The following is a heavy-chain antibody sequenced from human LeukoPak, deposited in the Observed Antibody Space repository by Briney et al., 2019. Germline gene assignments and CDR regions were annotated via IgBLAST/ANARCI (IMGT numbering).Heavy chain of an antibody. CDR2: IYSSGST. V-gene: IGHV4-59*08. D-gene: IGHD3-3*01. CDR3: ARQRGVVFGGVRPRGYYMDV. J-gene: IGHJ6*03. CDR1: GGSISSYY. Sequence: SETLSLTCTVSGGSISSYYWGWIRQPPGKGLEWIGYIYSSGSTNYNPSLKSRVTISVDTSKHQFSLKLSSVTAADTAVYYCARQRGVVFGGVRPRGYYMDVWGKGTTVTVSS.